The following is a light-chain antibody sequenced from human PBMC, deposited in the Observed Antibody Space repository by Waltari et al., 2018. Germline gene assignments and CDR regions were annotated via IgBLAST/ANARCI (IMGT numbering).Light chain of an antibody. Sequence: QSALTQPPSASGSPVQSVTISCTGTSSDVGGFDYVSWYQQHPGKVPRLMIYEVSKRPSGVRDRFSGSKSGNTASLTVSGLQVEDEADYYCSSFAGSSQMLFGGGTKLTVL. CDR3: SSFAGSSQML. J-gene: IGLJ2*01. CDR1: SSDVGGFDY. CDR2: EVS. V-gene: IGLV2-8*01.